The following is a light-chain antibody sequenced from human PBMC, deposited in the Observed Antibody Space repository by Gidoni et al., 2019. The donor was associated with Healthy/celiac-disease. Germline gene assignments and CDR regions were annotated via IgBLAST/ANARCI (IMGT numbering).Light chain of an antibody. V-gene: IGKV3-20*01. CDR1: QSVSSSY. J-gene: IGKJ4*01. Sequence: EIVLTQCPGTLSLSPGERATLSCRASQSVSSSYLAWYQQKPGQAPRLLIYGASSRATGIPDRFSGRGSGTDFTLTISRLEPEDFAVYYCQQYGSSPPSTFGGGTKVEIK. CDR2: GAS. CDR3: QQYGSSPPST.